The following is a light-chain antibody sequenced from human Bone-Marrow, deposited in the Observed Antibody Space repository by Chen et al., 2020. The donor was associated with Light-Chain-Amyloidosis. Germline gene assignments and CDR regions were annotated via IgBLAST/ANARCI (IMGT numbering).Light chain of an antibody. Sequence: SYVLTQPSSVSVAPGQTATIACGGNNIGSTSVHWYQQTPGQAPLLVVNDVRDRPSGIPERLSVSNSGSTDPLPISRGEAGDEADYYCQVWDRSSDRPVFGGGTKLTVL. CDR3: QVWDRSSDRPV. J-gene: IGLJ3*02. CDR2: DVR. CDR1: NIGSTS. V-gene: IGLV3-21*02.